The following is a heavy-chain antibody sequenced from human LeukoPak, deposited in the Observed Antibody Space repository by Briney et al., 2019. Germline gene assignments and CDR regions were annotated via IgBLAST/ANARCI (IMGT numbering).Heavy chain of an antibody. J-gene: IGHJ3*01. CDR1: GFKFTNYA. CDR2: IGGSGVTK. V-gene: IGHV3-23*01. CDR3: ARGASSWEYTTFDV. D-gene: IGHD6-13*01. Sequence: GGSLRLSCAASGFKFTNYAMHWVRQALGKGLEWVSTIGGSGVTKFYADSVEGRFTISRDNSNNALFLQMNSLRAEDMAIYYCARGASSWEYTTFDVWGQGTIVTVSS.